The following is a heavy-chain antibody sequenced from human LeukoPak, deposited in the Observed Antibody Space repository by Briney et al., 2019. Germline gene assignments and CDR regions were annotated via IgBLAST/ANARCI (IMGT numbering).Heavy chain of an antibody. J-gene: IGHJ4*02. D-gene: IGHD1-26*01. CDR3: ARSIVGATTYYFDY. V-gene: IGHV4-61*08. CDR1: GDSFSSGAYY. Sequence: SETLSLTCIVSGDSFSSGAYYWSWIRQPPGKGLEWIGYIYHSGSTYCNPSLKSRVTISVDTSKNQFSLKLSSVTAADTAVYYCARSIVGATTYYFDYWGQGTLVTVSS. CDR2: IYHSGST.